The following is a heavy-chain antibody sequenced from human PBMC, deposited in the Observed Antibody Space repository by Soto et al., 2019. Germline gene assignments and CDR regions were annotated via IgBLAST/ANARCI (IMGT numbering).Heavy chain of an antibody. CDR1: GCTFSNAW. J-gene: IGHJ5*02. D-gene: IGHD3-10*01. V-gene: IGHV3-15*01. CDR3: ARDSAPLNLGSMARGVLQDNWFDP. Sequence: GGPLRLSCAASGCTFSNAWMSWVRQAPGKGLEWVGLIKSKAYGETTDYAAPVKGRFTISRDDSKNMLYLQMNSLKTDDTAVYYCARDSAPLNLGSMARGVLQDNWFDPWGQGTLVTVSS. CDR2: IKSKAYGETT.